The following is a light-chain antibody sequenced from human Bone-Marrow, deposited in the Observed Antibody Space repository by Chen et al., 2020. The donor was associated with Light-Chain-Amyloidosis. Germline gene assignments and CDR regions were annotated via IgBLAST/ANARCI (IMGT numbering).Light chain of an antibody. CDR1: NIGSTS. CDR2: DVS. Sequence: SYVLTQPSSVSVAPGQTATIACGGNNIGSTSVHWYQQTPGQAPLLVVNDVSDPPSGIPERLAVSDCGNTATLTISRVEAGDEADYYCQVWDRSSDRPVFGGGTKLTVL. V-gene: IGLV3-21*02. CDR3: QVWDRSSDRPV. J-gene: IGLJ3*02.